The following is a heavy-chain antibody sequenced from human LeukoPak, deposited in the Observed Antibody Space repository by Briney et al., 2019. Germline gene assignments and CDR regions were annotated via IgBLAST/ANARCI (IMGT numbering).Heavy chain of an antibody. Sequence: PGGSLRLSCAASGFTFSSYAMSWVRQAPGKGLEWVSAISGSGGSTYYADSVKGRFTISRDNSKSTLYLQMNSLRAEDTAVYYCAKHDYGGNYNWFDPWGQGTLVTVSS. D-gene: IGHD4-23*01. CDR3: AKHDYGGNYNWFDP. CDR2: ISGSGGST. CDR1: GFTFSSYA. V-gene: IGHV3-23*01. J-gene: IGHJ5*02.